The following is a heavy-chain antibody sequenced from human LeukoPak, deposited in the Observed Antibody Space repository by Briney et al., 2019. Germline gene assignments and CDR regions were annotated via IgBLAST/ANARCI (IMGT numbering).Heavy chain of an antibody. J-gene: IGHJ4*02. V-gene: IGHV3-15*01. CDR2: IKSQTDGGTT. D-gene: IGHD6-19*01. Sequence: PGGSLRLSCAASGFTFSNAWMSWVRQAPGKGREWVGRIKSQTDGGTTDYAAPVKGRFTISRDDSKNTLYLQMNSLKTGDTAVYYCTTDRGWYYFDYWGQGTLVTVSS. CDR3: TTDRGWYYFDY. CDR1: GFTFSNAW.